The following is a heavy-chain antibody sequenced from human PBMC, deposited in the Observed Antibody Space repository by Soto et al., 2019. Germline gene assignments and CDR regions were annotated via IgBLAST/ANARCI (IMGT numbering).Heavy chain of an antibody. D-gene: IGHD5-12*01. Sequence: GGSLRLSCEASGFTFSSYWMSWVRQAPGKGLEWVANVRQDGSQKYLVDSVKGRFTISRDNAKNSMYLQMNSLRAEDTAVYYCARVGDGYNYDYWGLGTLVTVSP. CDR1: GFTFSSYW. CDR3: ARVGDGYNYDY. CDR2: VRQDGSQK. J-gene: IGHJ4*02. V-gene: IGHV3-7*03.